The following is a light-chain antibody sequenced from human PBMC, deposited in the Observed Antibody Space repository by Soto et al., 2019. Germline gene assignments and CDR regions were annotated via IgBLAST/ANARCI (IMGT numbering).Light chain of an antibody. J-gene: IGLJ3*02. CDR3: GTWDSSLSSWV. CDR1: YSNIGNNY. Sequence: QSVLTQPPSVSAAPGQRVTISCSGSYSNIGNNYVSWYQQFPGTAPKLLIYDNNKRPSGTPDRFSGSKSGTSATLGITGLQTGDEADYYCGTWDSSLSSWVFGGGTQLTVL. V-gene: IGLV1-51*01. CDR2: DNN.